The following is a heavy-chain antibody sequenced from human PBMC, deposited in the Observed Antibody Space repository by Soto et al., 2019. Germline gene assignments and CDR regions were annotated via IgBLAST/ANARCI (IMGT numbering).Heavy chain of an antibody. CDR2: IYSGGST. Sequence: EVQLVESGGGLVQPGGSLRLSCAASGFTVSNNYINWVRQAPGKGLEWVSVIYSGGSTYYADSVKGRFTISRDSSKSTLDLQMNSRRAEDTAVYYCARGGPPTSGWFDPWGQGTLVTVSS. V-gene: IGHV3-66*01. D-gene: IGHD1-26*01. J-gene: IGHJ5*02. CDR3: ARGGPPTSGWFDP. CDR1: GFTVSNNY.